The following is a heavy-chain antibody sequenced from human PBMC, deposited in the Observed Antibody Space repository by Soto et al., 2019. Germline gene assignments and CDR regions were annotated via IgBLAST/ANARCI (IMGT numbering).Heavy chain of an antibody. CDR1: GGSISSYY. CDR2: IYYSGST. Sequence: SETLSLTCTVSGGSISSYYWSWIRQPPGKGLEWIGYIYYSGSTNYNPSLKSRVTISVDTSKNQFSLKLSSVTAADTAVYYCARDPGGDTAFDIWGQGTMVTV. CDR3: ARDPGGDTAFDI. D-gene: IGHD3-10*01. J-gene: IGHJ3*02. V-gene: IGHV4-59*01.